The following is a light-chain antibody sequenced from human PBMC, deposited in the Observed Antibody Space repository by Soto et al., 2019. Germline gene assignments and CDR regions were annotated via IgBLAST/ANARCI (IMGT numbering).Light chain of an antibody. V-gene: IGKV3-20*01. Sequence: EIVLTQSPGTLSLSPGERATLSCRASQSVSSSYLAWYQQKPGQDPRLLIYGASIRATGIPDRFSGSGSGTDFTLTISRLEPEDFAVYYCQRYGSSITFGQGTRLEIK. CDR2: GAS. CDR1: QSVSSSY. J-gene: IGKJ5*01. CDR3: QRYGSSIT.